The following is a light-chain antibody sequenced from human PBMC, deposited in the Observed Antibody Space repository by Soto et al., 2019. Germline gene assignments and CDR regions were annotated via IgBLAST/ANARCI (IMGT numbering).Light chain of an antibody. CDR2: EVS. CDR3: SSYTSTSTPVV. J-gene: IGLJ2*01. CDR1: SSDVGGYKY. Sequence: QSALTQPASVSGSPGQSITISCTGTSSDVGGYKYVSWYQQHPGKDPKLMIYEVSNRPSGVSHRFSGSKSGNTASLTISGLQAEDEADYYCSSYTSTSTPVVFGGGTKLTVL. V-gene: IGLV2-14*01.